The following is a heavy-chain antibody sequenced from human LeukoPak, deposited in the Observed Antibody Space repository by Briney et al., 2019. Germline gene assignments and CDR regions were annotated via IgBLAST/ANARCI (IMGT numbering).Heavy chain of an antibody. CDR1: GFTVSSNY. Sequence: GGSLRLSCAASGFTVSSNYMTWVRQAPGKGLQWVSLIDSGGSTYFADSVKGRFTISGDTSKNTLYLQMNSLRAEDTAVYYCARRATTVTYYYYYYMDVWGKGTTVTVSS. J-gene: IGHJ6*03. CDR2: IDSGGST. D-gene: IGHD4-11*01. V-gene: IGHV3-53*01. CDR3: ARRATTVTYYYYYYMDV.